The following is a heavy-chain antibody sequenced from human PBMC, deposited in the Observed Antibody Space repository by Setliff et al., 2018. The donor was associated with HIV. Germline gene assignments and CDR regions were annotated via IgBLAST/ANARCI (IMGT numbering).Heavy chain of an antibody. CDR3: VRDAGDSYLKGFWYFDL. J-gene: IGHJ2*01. D-gene: IGHD1-26*01. CDR1: GGSITSYY. CDR2: IFYSGST. Sequence: PSETLSLTCSVSGGSITSYYWSWIRQPPGKGLQWVGTIFYSGSTYYNPSLKSRVTISVDTSKNQFSLRQNSVTAADTAVYYCVRDAGDSYLKGFWYFDLWGRGTLVTVSS. V-gene: IGHV4-59*12.